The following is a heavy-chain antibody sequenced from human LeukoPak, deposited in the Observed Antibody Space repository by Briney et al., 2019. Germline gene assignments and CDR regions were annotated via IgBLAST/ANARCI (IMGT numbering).Heavy chain of an antibody. J-gene: IGHJ4*02. V-gene: IGHV4-61*02. CDR3: ARRVGIVVFDY. D-gene: IGHD3-22*01. CDR1: GGSISSGSYY. Sequence: SETLSLTCTVSGGSISSGSYYWSWIRQPAGKGLEWIGRIYTSGSTNYNPSLKSRVTISVDTSKNQFSLKLSSVTAADTAVYYCARRVGIVVFDYWGQGTLVTVSS. CDR2: IYTSGST.